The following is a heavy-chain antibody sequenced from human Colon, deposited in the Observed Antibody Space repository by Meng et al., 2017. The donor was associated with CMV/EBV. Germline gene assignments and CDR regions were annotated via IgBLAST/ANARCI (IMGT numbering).Heavy chain of an antibody. J-gene: IGHJ4*02. D-gene: IGHD2-21*02. CDR2: IRGNGGNA. CDR1: GFTFTTYW. Sequence: GESLKISCAASGFTFTTYWIHWVRQAPGKGLEWVSRIRGNGGNAAHADSVQGRFTIFRDNSQNTLYLQMNSLRAEDTAMYYCAKGAAFEVTAPDYWGRGTLVTVSS. CDR3: AKGAAFEVTAPDY. V-gene: IGHV3-23*01.